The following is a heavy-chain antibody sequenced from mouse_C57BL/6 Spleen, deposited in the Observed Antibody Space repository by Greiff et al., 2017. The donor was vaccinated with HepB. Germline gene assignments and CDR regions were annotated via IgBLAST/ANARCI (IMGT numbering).Heavy chain of an antibody. CDR3: ARHEDPYGSRHWYFDV. CDR2: FYPGSGSI. V-gene: IGHV1-62-2*01. Sequence: VQLQQSGAELVKPGASVKLSCKASGYTFTEYSIHWVKQRSGQGLEWIGWFYPGSGSIKYNEKFKDKATLTADKSSSTVYMALSRLTSEDSAVYFYARHEDPYGSRHWYFDVWGTGTTVTVSS. CDR1: GYTFTEYS. J-gene: IGHJ1*03. D-gene: IGHD1-1*01.